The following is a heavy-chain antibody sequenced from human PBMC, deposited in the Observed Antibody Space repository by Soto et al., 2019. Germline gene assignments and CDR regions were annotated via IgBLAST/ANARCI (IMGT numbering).Heavy chain of an antibody. CDR1: GFTFSSYG. D-gene: IGHD3-10*01. J-gene: IGHJ6*02. CDR2: ISYDGSNK. CDR3: EKGRGYGSGSLYYYGMYV. V-gene: IGHV3-30*18. Sequence: QVQLVESGGGVVQPGRSLRLSCAASGFTFSSYGMHRVRQAPGKGLEWVAVISYDGSNKYYADSVKGRFTISRDNSKNTMYLQMNSLRAEDTAVYYCEKGRGYGSGSLYYYGMYVWGQGTTVTVSS.